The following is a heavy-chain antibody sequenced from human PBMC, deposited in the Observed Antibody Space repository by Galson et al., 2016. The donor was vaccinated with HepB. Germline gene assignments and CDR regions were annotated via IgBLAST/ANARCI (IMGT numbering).Heavy chain of an antibody. D-gene: IGHD3-10*01. V-gene: IGHV2-5*02. J-gene: IGHJ5*02. CDR3: AHSRHSYGLGSRGYDP. CDR1: GFSLSTNGMG. CDR2: IYWDDDK. Sequence: PALVKPTQTLTLTCTFSGFSLSTNGMGVGWIRQPPGKALEWLALIYWDDDKRYSPSLKSRLTITKDTSKNQVVLTMTNMDPVDTATYYCAHSRHSYGLGSRGYDPWGPGTLVTVSS.